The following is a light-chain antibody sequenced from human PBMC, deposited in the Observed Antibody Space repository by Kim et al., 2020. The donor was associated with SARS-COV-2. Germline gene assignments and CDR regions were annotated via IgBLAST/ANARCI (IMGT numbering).Light chain of an antibody. V-gene: IGLV1-44*01. CDR3: ATWDVSLNGWV. Sequence: GQRVTISCSGSSSNVGRHFVNWFQTLPGTAPKVFIYHVNQRPSGVPDRFSGSRSGTSASLAISGLQSEDEADYYCATWDVSLNGWVFGGGTQLTVL. CDR1: SSNVGRHF. CDR2: HVN. J-gene: IGLJ3*02.